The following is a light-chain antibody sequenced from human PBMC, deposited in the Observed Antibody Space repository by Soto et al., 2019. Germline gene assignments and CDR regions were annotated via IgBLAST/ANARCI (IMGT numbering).Light chain of an antibody. CDR1: QSVSSY. CDR3: QQRANWFT. CDR2: DAS. Sequence: EIVLTQSPATLSLSPGERATLSCRASQSVSSYLAWYQQKPGQAPRLLIYDASNRATGIPARFSGSGSGTDFTLTISSLEPEDFGVYYCQQRANWFTFGGGTKVEI. J-gene: IGKJ4*01. V-gene: IGKV3-11*01.